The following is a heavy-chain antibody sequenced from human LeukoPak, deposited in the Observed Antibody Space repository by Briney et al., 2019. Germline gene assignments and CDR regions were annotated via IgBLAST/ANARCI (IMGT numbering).Heavy chain of an antibody. D-gene: IGHD2-21*02. CDR3: ASGGAYCGADCYLPAFDH. CDR2: IYYSGST. J-gene: IGHJ4*02. V-gene: IGHV4-31*03. CDR1: GGSISTPGYY. Sequence: SETLSLTCTVSGGSISTPGYYWSWIRQHPGKGLEWIGYIYYSGSTYYDPSLKSRVTISVDTSKNQFSLKLSSVTAADTAVYYCASGGAYCGADCYLPAFDHWGQGTLVTVSS.